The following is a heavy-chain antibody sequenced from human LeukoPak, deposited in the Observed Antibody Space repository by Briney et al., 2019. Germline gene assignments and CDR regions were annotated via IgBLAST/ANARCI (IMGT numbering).Heavy chain of an antibody. V-gene: IGHV4-4*07. D-gene: IGHD2-15*01. J-gene: IGHJ3*02. Sequence: PSETLSLTCTVSGGSISSNYWSWIRQPAGKGLEWIGRIYTSGSTNYNPSLKSRVTMSVDTSKNHFSLRLSSVTAADTAVYYCARDTVVAAHHDAFDIWGQGTMVTVSS. CDR1: GGSISSNY. CDR2: IYTSGST. CDR3: ARDTVVAAHHDAFDI.